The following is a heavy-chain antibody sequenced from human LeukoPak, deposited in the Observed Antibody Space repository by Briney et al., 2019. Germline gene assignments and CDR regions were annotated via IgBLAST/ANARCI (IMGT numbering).Heavy chain of an antibody. J-gene: IGHJ3*02. V-gene: IGHV4-61*10. CDR1: GGSISSGSYY. CDR3: AREEWLRPPNAFDI. D-gene: IGHD5-12*01. CDR2: INHSGST. Sequence: SETLSLTCTVSGGSISSGSYYWSWIRQPAGKGLEWIGEINHSGSTNYNPSLKSRVTTSVDTSKNQVSLNVSSVTAADTAVYYCAREEWLRPPNAFDIWGQGTMVTVSS.